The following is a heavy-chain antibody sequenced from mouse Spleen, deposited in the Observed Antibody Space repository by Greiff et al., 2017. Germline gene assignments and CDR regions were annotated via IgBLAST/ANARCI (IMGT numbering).Heavy chain of an antibody. CDR3: ARPGSY. V-gene: IGHV1-69*01. CDR2: IDPSDSYT. D-gene: IGHD2-2*01. CDR1: GYTFTSYW. Sequence: QVHVKQPGAELVMPGASVKLSCKASGYTFTSYWMHWVKQRPGQGLEWIGEIDPSDSYTNYNQKFKGKATLTVDKSSSTAYMQLSSLTSEDSAVYYCARPGSYWGQGTLVTVSA. J-gene: IGHJ3*01.